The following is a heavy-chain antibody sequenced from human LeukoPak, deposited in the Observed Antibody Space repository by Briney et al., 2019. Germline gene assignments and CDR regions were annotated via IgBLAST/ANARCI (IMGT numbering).Heavy chain of an antibody. J-gene: IGHJ4*02. CDR3: ARDRPAYYDILTGYYTPTFDY. Sequence: ASVKVSCKASGYTFTSYGIRWVRQAPGQGLEWMGWISAYNGNTNYAQKLQGRVTMTTDTSTSTAYMELRSLRSDDTAVYYCARDRPAYYDILTGYYTPTFDYWGQGTLVTVSS. CDR1: GYTFTSYG. V-gene: IGHV1-18*01. D-gene: IGHD3-9*01. CDR2: ISAYNGNT.